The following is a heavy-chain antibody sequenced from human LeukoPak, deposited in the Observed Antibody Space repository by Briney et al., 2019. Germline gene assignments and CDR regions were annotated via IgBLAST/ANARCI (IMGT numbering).Heavy chain of an antibody. Sequence: GGSLRLSCAVSGFTFRSYWMHWVRQAPGKGLVWVSRINSDGSTTTYADSVKGRFTISRDNAKNTLYLQMNSLRAEDTAVYYCARGRDYGDYFDYWGQGTLVTASS. V-gene: IGHV3-74*03. D-gene: IGHD4-17*01. CDR2: INSDGSTT. J-gene: IGHJ4*02. CDR1: GFTFRSYW. CDR3: ARGRDYGDYFDY.